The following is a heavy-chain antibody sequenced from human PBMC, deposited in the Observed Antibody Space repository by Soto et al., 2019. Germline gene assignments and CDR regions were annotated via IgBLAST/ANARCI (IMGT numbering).Heavy chain of an antibody. Sequence: ASVKVSCKASGYTFTGYDISWVRQAPGQGLEWMGWISANSGNTNYAQKVQGRVTMTTDTSTNTAYMELRSLRADDTAVYYCARRPPHPHGDFVTYYFDYWGQGALVTVSS. CDR2: ISANSGNT. V-gene: IGHV1-18*01. D-gene: IGHD3-10*01. J-gene: IGHJ4*02. CDR3: ARRPPHPHGDFVTYYFDY. CDR1: GYTFTGYD.